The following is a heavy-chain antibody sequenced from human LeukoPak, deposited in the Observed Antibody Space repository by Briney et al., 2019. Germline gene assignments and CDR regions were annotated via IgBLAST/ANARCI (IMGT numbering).Heavy chain of an antibody. CDR3: ARQAELAARAPIDY. Sequence: SETLSLTCTVSGGSISSNSYYWGWIRQPPGKGLEWIGSIYYSGSTYYNPSLKSRVTISVDTSKNQFSLKLSSVTAADTAVYYCARQAELAARAPIDYWGQGTLVTVSS. J-gene: IGHJ4*02. CDR2: IYYSGST. V-gene: IGHV4-39*01. CDR1: GGSISSNSYY. D-gene: IGHD6-6*01.